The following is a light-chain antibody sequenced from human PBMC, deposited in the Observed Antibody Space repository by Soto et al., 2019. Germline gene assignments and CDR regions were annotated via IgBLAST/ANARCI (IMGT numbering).Light chain of an antibody. J-gene: IGKJ5*01. Sequence: DIQMTQSPSSLSASVGDRVTITCRASQTISTSLNWYQQKTGKAPKLLIYAASNLQSGVQSRFSGSGSGTDFTLTISSLQPEDFATYYCQQSYSTPITFGQGTRLEIK. CDR1: QTISTS. CDR3: QQSYSTPIT. V-gene: IGKV1-39*01. CDR2: AAS.